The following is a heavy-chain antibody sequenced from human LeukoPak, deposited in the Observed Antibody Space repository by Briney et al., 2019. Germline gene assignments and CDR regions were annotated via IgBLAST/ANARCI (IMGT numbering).Heavy chain of an antibody. J-gene: IGHJ2*01. Sequence: PSETLSLTCTVSGGSISSYYWSWIRQPPGKGLEWIGYIYYSGSTNYNPSLKSRVTISVDTSKNLFSLKLSSVTAADAAVYYCARHEGVVIIRNWYFDLWGRGTLVTVSS. CDR1: GGSISSYY. V-gene: IGHV4-59*01. D-gene: IGHD3-3*01. CDR3: ARHEGVVIIRNWYFDL. CDR2: IYYSGST.